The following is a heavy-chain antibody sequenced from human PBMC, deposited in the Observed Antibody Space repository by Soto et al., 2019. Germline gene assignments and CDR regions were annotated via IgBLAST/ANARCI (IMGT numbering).Heavy chain of an antibody. J-gene: IGHJ4*02. Sequence: GGSLRLSCAASGFTFSDYAMHWVRQAPGKGLEWVAVTYYDGTNKYYADSVKGRFTISRDNSKNTLYLQVNSLRAEDTAVYYCARAYDYYDPSGCPGYWGQGTLVTSPQ. V-gene: IGHV3-33*01. CDR1: GFTFSDYA. D-gene: IGHD3-22*01. CDR3: ARAYDYYDPSGCPGY. CDR2: TYYDGTNK.